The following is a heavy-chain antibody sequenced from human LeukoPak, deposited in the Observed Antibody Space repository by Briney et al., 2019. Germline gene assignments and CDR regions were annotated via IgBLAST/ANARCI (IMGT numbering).Heavy chain of an antibody. Sequence: GGSLRLSCAASGFIFSSYGMHWVRQAPGKGLEGVAVISYDGSKKYYVDSVKGRFTISRDNSKNTLYLQMDSLRAEDTAVYYCAKDRLYYYGSGTQYGMDVWGHGTTVTVSS. D-gene: IGHD3-10*01. CDR3: AKDRLYYYGSGTQYGMDV. V-gene: IGHV3-30*18. CDR1: GFIFSSYG. J-gene: IGHJ6*02. CDR2: ISYDGSKK.